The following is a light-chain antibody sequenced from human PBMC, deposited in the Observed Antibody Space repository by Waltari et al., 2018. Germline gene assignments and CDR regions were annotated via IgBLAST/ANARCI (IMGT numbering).Light chain of an antibody. V-gene: IGLV2-14*01. CDR1: SSDVGGYNF. CDR3: SSYTRHETGI. Sequence: QSALTQPASVSGSPGQSITISCTGTSSDVGGYNFVSWYQQHPGKGPKLIIYEVNNRPSGVSNRFAGSKSGNPASLTISGLQAEDEADYYCSSYTRHETGIFGGGTKLTVL. CDR2: EVN. J-gene: IGLJ2*01.